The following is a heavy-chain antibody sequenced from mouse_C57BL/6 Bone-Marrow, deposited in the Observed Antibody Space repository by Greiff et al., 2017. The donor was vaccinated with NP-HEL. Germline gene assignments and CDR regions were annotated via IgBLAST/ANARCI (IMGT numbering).Heavy chain of an antibody. CDR2: ISSGSSTI. CDR1: GFTFSDYG. CDR3: AGGNPFAY. Sequence: EVQLVESGGGLVKPGGSLKLSCAASGFTFSDYGMHWVRQAPEKGLEWVAYISSGSSTIYYADTVKGRFTISRDNAKNTLFLQMTSLRSEDTAMYYCAGGNPFAYWGQGTLVTVSA. D-gene: IGHD2-1*01. J-gene: IGHJ3*01. V-gene: IGHV5-17*01.